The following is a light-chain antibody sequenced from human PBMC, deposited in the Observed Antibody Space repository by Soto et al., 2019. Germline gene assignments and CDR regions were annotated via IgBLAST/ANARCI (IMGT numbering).Light chain of an antibody. J-gene: IGKJ5*01. V-gene: IGKV3-15*01. CDR1: QSVIGN. Sequence: EIVMTQSPATLSVSPGDRATLCCMASQSVIGNLAWDQQSPGQAPRLLIYGASTRATDIPARFSGSGSGTEFNLTISSLEPEDFAVYYCQQRSNWPITFGQGTRLEI. CDR2: GAS. CDR3: QQRSNWPIT.